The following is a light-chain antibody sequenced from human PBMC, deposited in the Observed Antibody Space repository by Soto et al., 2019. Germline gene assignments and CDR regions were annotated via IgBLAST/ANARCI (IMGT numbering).Light chain of an antibody. V-gene: IGKV3-20*01. CDR1: QSVSSSH. CDR3: EQYDNSQWT. J-gene: IGKJ1*01. Sequence: EIVLTQSPGTLSLSPGERATLSCRASQSVSSSHLAWFQQKPGQAPRLLIYDASSRATGIPDRFSGSGSGAEFTLTISRLEPEDFAVYYWEQYDNSQWTFGQGTKVEIK. CDR2: DAS.